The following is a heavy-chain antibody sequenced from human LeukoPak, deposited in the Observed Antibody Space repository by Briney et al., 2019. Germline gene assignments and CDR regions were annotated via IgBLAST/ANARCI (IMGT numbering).Heavy chain of an antibody. V-gene: IGHV1-69*06. J-gene: IGHJ4*02. D-gene: IGHD4-17*01. CDR1: GGTFSSYA. Sequence: SVKVSCKASGGTFSSYAISWVRQAPGQGLEWMGGIIPIFGTANYAQKFQGRVTITADKSTSTAYMELSSLRSEDTAVYYCATSRDYGEQYYFDYWGQGTLVTVSS. CDR2: IIPIFGTA. CDR3: ATSRDYGEQYYFDY.